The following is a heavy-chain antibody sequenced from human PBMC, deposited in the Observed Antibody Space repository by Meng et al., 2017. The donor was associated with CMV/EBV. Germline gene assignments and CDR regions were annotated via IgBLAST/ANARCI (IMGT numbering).Heavy chain of an antibody. Sequence: GESLKISCAASGFTFSSYWMSWVRQAPGKGLEWVANIKQDGSEKYYVDSVKGRFTTSRDNAKNSLYLQMNSLRAEDTAVYYCARAGFLEWAFDYWGQGTLVTVSS. CDR1: GFTFSSYW. D-gene: IGHD3-3*01. CDR2: IKQDGSEK. J-gene: IGHJ4*02. CDR3: ARAGFLEWAFDY. V-gene: IGHV3-7*01.